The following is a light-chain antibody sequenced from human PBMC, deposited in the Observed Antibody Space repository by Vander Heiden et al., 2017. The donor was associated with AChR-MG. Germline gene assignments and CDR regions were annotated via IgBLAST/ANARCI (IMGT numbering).Light chain of an antibody. CDR2: DVT. CDR3: CSYTSTNTLL. CDR1: SSDIGGYKY. Sequence: QSALPQPASVSGSPGQSITISCTGTSSDIGGYKYVSWYQQHPGKAPKLMIYDVTNRPSGVSNRFSGSKSGNTASLTISGLQAEDEANYYCCSYTSTNTLLFGGGTKLTVL. V-gene: IGLV2-14*03. J-gene: IGLJ2*01.